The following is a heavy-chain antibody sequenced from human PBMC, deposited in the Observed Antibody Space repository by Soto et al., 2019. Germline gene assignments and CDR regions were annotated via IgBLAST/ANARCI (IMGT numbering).Heavy chain of an antibody. J-gene: IGHJ4*02. CDR3: AATTSIAICLGD. Sequence: QLQLVQSGSEVKKPGASVKVSCKTSGFTFTNYGFTWVRQAPGKGLEWMGWSSALNGFTNYAQDFQGRVTLTTDSSTNTAYMELRGLRSDDTAYYYCAATTSIAICLGDWGQGALVSVAS. CDR2: SSALNGFT. V-gene: IGHV1-18*01. CDR1: GFTFTNYG. D-gene: IGHD6-6*01.